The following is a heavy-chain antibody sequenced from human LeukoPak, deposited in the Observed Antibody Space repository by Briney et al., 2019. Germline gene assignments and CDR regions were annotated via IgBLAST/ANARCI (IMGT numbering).Heavy chain of an antibody. CDR1: GFTFSDYY. CDR2: ITSSSTYM. J-gene: IGHJ6*03. CDR3: ARDPYSGSYWNYYYYYMDV. V-gene: IGHV3-21*01. D-gene: IGHD1-26*01. Sequence: GGSLRPSCAASGFTFSDYYMNWVRQAPGKGLEWVSSITSSSTYMYYADSVKGRFTISRDNARNSLYLQMNSLRAEDTAAYYCARDPYSGSYWNYYYYYMDVWGKGTTVTISS.